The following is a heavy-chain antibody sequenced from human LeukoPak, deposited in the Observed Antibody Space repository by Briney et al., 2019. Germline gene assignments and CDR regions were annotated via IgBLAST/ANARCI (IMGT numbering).Heavy chain of an antibody. CDR2: ISDSGGST. D-gene: IGHD6-13*01. CDR3: AKGSSNWRDYYYFDY. Sequence: GGSLRLSCAASGFTFSSYAVSWVRQAPGKGLAWFSAISDSGGSTQYADSVKGRFTISRDNSKNTLYLQMNSLRAEDTAVYYCAKGSSNWRDYYYFDYWGQGTLVTVSS. J-gene: IGHJ4*02. V-gene: IGHV3-23*01. CDR1: GFTFSSYA.